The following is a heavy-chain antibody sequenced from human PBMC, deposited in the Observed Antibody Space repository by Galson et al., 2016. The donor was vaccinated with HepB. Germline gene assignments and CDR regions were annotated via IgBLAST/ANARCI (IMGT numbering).Heavy chain of an antibody. Sequence: LRLTCTVSGGSISSGAYYWSWIRQPPGKGLEWIGGIQHGVGATYNPSLGGRLVMSEDTSNNQFSLRLNSVTAADTAVYFCARWESARLRDFWGQGTLVAVTS. CDR1: GGSISSGAYY. CDR2: IQHGVGA. D-gene: IGHD1-26*01. J-gene: IGHJ1*01. V-gene: IGHV4-39*07. CDR3: ARWESARLRDF.